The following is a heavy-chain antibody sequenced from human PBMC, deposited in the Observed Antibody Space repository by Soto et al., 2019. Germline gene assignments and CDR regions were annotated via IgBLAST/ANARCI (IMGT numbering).Heavy chain of an antibody. CDR3: AGGDYGTGGYRFPYFDY. D-gene: IGHD2-8*02. CDR2: INPDSGAT. Sequence: HEHLVQSGAEVKRPGASLKVSCKASGYSFTGYYIHWVRQAPGQGLEWMGWINPDSGATNYAPNFQGRVTLTSDTSISTASMDLTSLTSDDTAVYYCAGGDYGTGGYRFPYFDYWGQGTLVIVYS. CDR1: GYSFTGYY. J-gene: IGHJ4*02. V-gene: IGHV1-2*02.